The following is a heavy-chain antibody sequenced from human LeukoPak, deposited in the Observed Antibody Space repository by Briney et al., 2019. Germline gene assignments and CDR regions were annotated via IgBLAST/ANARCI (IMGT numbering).Heavy chain of an antibody. CDR2: IYPRDSDT. CDR1: GYNFSNSW. D-gene: IGHD2-2*01. Sequence: GESLKNSCKASGYNFSNSWIVWVRQLPGKGLEWMVFIYPRDSDTRYSPSFQGQVTISVDKSISTAYLHWSSLKASDTAMYYCARHVVDCSSDTCYGDYFDYGGQGTLVTVSS. J-gene: IGHJ4*02. CDR3: ARHVVDCSSDTCYGDYFDY. V-gene: IGHV5-51*01.